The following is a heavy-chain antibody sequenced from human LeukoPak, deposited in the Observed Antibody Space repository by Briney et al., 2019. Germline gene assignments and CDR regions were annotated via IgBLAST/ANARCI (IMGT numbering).Heavy chain of an antibody. CDR1: GFTFSSYA. V-gene: IGHV3-23*01. CDR2: IVGSGGRT. J-gene: IGHJ4*02. CDR3: ARETYYDFWSGSPRPFDY. D-gene: IGHD3-3*01. Sequence: GGSLRLSCAASGFTFSSYAMSWVRQAPGKGLEWVSVIVGSGGRTYYADSVKGRFTISRDDSKNTLYLQMNSLRAEDTAVYYCARETYYDFWSGSPRPFDYWGQGTLVTVSS.